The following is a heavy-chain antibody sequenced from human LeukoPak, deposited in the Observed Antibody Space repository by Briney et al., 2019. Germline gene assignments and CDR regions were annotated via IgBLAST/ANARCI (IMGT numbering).Heavy chain of an antibody. CDR3: ARTRGCSSTSCYYTPYYFDY. D-gene: IGHD2-2*01. CDR1: GFTFSSYW. V-gene: IGHV3-7*01. J-gene: IGHJ4*02. CDR2: IKQDGSEK. Sequence: GGSLRLSCAASGFTFSSYWMSWVRQAPGKGLEWVANIKQDGSEKYYVDSVKGRFTISRDNAKNSLYLQMNSLRAEDTAVYYCARTRGCSSTSCYYTPYYFDYWGQGTLVTVSS.